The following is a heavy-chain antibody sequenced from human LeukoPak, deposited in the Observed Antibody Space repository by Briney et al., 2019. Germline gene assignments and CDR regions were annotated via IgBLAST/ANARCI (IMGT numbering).Heavy chain of an antibody. Sequence: ASVKVSSKVSGYTLTELSMHWVRQAPGKGLEWMGDFDPEDGETLYAQKFQGRVTMTEDTSTDTAYMELSSLRSEDTAVYYCATADASVVRGVISGMDVWGKGTTVTVSS. J-gene: IGHJ6*04. CDR1: GYTLTELS. V-gene: IGHV1-24*01. CDR2: FDPEDGET. CDR3: ATADASVVRGVISGMDV. D-gene: IGHD3-10*01.